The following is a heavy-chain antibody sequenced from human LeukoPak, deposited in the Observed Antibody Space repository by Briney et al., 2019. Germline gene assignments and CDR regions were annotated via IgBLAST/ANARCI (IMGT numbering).Heavy chain of an antibody. V-gene: IGHV4-39*01. CDR1: GGSISSSSYY. J-gene: IGHJ6*03. Sequence: PSETLSLTCTVSGGSISSSSYYWGWIRQPPGKGLEWIGSIYYSGSTYYNPSLKSRVTISVDTSKNQFSLKLSSVTAADTAVYYCARQLPCSGGSCFVDYMDVWGEGTTVTVSS. CDR3: ARQLPCSGGSCFVDYMDV. CDR2: IYYSGST. D-gene: IGHD2-15*01.